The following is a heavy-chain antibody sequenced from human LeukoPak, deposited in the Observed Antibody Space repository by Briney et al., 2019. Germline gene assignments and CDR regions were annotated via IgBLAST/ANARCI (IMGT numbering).Heavy chain of an antibody. J-gene: IGHJ3*02. CDR1: GFTVSSNY. CDR2: IYVGGRT. CDR3: VRVQCYDYVWGGYRQEGDAFDI. D-gene: IGHD3-16*02. Sequence: GGSLRLSCAASGFTVSSNYMSWVRQAPGKGLEWVSVIYVGGRTYYADSVKGRPTISRDKTKNTLYLEINSQRAEDTVVYYCVRVQCYDYVWGGYRQEGDAFDIWGQGTMVTVSS. V-gene: IGHV3-53*01.